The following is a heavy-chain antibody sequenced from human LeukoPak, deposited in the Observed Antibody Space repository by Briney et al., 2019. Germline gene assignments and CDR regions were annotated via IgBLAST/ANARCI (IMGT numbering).Heavy chain of an antibody. D-gene: IGHD6-13*01. J-gene: IGHJ6*03. CDR3: ARSGIAAADAGVDYYYYMDV. CDR1: GYTFTSYD. CDR2: MNPNSGNT. Sequence: GASVKVSCKASGYTFTSYDINWVRQATGQGLEWMGWMNPNSGNTGYAQKFQGRVTMTRNTSISTAYMELSSLRSEDTAVYYCARSGIAAADAGVDYYYYMDVWGKGTTVTVSS. V-gene: IGHV1-8*01.